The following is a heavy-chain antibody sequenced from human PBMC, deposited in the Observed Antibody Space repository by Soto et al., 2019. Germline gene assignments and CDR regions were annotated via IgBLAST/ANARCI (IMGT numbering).Heavy chain of an antibody. CDR1: GFTFSSYW. V-gene: IGHV3-7*01. Sequence: GSLRLSCAASGFTFSSYWMNWVRQAAGKGLEWVANRNQAGNEDNLLDSVKGRFTTSRDNAKNSLFLQMNSLRVDDTAVYYCARTGDGHHDFLDYWGQGALVTVSS. D-gene: IGHD1-1*01. CDR3: ARTGDGHHDFLDY. J-gene: IGHJ4*02. CDR2: RNQAGNED.